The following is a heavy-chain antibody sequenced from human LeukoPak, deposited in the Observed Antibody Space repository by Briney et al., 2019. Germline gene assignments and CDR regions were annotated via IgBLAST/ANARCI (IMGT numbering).Heavy chain of an antibody. CDR1: GFSLSTRGVG. CDR2: IDWDDDK. D-gene: IGHD2-15*01. Sequence: SGPTLVNPPQTLTLTCTFSGFSLSTRGVGVGWIRQPPGKALEWLALIDWDDDKYYSTSLKTRLTISKDTSKNQVVLTMTNMDPVDTATYYCARRLTQRYCSGGSCYYYYYGMDVWGQGTTVTVSS. V-gene: IGHV2-70*01. CDR3: ARRLTQRYCSGGSCYYYYYGMDV. J-gene: IGHJ6*02.